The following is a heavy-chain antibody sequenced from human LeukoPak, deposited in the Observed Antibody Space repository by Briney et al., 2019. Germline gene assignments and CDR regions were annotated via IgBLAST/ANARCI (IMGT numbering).Heavy chain of an antibody. Sequence: SVKVSCKASGGTFSSYAISWVRQAPGQGLEWMGGIIPIFGTANYAQKFQDRVTITADESTSTAYMELSSLRSEDTAVYYCARSARYSYGSGDFDYWGQGTLVTVSS. D-gene: IGHD3-10*01. V-gene: IGHV1-69*01. J-gene: IGHJ4*02. CDR1: GGTFSSYA. CDR3: ARSARYSYGSGDFDY. CDR2: IIPIFGTA.